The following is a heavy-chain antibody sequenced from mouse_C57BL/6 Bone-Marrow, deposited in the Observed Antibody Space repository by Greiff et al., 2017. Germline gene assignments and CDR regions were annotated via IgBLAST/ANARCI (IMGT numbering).Heavy chain of an antibody. V-gene: IGHV1-52*01. D-gene: IGHD1-1*01. CDR1: GYTFTSYW. Sequence: QVQLQQPGAELVRPGSSVKLSCKASGYTFTSYWMHWVKQRPIQGLEWIGNIDPSDSETHYNQKFKDKATLTVDKSSSTAYMQLSSLTSEDSAVYYCARDYYGSTLYYFDYWGQGTTLTVSS. CDR3: ARDYYGSTLYYFDY. CDR2: IDPSDSET. J-gene: IGHJ2*01.